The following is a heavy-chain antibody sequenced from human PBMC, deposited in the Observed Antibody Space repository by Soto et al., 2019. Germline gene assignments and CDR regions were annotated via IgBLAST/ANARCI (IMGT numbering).Heavy chain of an antibody. CDR1: GFTFNTYA. CDR2: ISFDGSKK. J-gene: IGHJ6*01. V-gene: IGHV3-30-3*01. D-gene: IGHD2-2*01. CDR3: ARGLGCSFTSCLNYYHSYGMYV. Sequence: PGGSLRLSCAASGFTFNTYAINWVRQAPGKGLEWVAVISFDGSKKYYADSVKGRFTISRDNSKNTLYLQMNSLRTEDTAVYYCARGLGCSFTSCLNYYHSYGMYVCARRTPATFSS.